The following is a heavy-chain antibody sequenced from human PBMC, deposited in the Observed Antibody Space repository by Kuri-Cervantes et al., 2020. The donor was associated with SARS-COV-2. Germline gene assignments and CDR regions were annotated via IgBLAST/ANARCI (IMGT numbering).Heavy chain of an antibody. CDR3: ARKARDYYDTSGYLDY. D-gene: IGHD3-22*01. V-gene: IGHV3-66*01. Sequence: GGSLRLSCAASGFTFSSYAMSWVRQAPGKGLEWVSAIYSGGNTYYADSVKGRFTISRDNSKNTLYLQMNSLSAEDTAVYYCARKARDYYDTSGYLDYWGQGFLVTVSS. CDR1: GFTFSSYA. CDR2: IYSGGNT. J-gene: IGHJ4*02.